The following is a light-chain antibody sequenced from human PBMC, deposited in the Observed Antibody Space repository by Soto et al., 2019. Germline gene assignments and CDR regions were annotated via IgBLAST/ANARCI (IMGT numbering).Light chain of an antibody. CDR3: QKYNSAPPFT. CDR1: QGISNY. CDR2: AAS. J-gene: IGKJ3*01. V-gene: IGKV1-27*01. Sequence: DIQMTQSPSSLSASVGDRVTITCRASQGISNYLAWYQQKPGKAPKLLIYAASTLQSGIPSRFSGSGSGTEFTLTISSLQPEDVATYYCQKYNSAPPFTFGRGTKVDIK.